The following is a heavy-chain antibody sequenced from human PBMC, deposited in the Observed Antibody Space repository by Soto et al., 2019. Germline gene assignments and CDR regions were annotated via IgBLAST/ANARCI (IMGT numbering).Heavy chain of an antibody. Sequence: GESLKISCKGSGYSFTSYWISWVRQMPGKGLEWMGRIDPSDSYTNYSPSFQGHVTTSADKSISTAYLQWSSLKASDTAMYYCARHWSSKGSSGWYLMFDYWGQGTLVTVSS. CDR2: IDPSDSYT. J-gene: IGHJ4*02. V-gene: IGHV5-10-1*01. D-gene: IGHD6-19*01. CDR1: GYSFTSYW. CDR3: ARHWSSKGSSGWYLMFDY.